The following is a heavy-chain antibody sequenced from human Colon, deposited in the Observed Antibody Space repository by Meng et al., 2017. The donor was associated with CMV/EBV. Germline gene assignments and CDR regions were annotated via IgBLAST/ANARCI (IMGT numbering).Heavy chain of an antibody. V-gene: IGHV3-7*01. CDR2: IKPDGTEK. J-gene: IGHJ4*02. CDR1: GFSFNSYW. Sequence: GESLKISCAASGFSFNSYWLSWVRQAPGKGLEWVASIKPDGTEKRYVDSVKGRFTISRDNAKNSLYLQMNSLRGEDTAVYYCATGRTIFGVVTPGPYYFDHWGQGSLVTVSS. D-gene: IGHD3-3*01. CDR3: ATGRTIFGVVTPGPYYFDH.